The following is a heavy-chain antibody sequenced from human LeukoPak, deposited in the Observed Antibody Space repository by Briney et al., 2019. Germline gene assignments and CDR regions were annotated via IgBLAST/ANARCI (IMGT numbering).Heavy chain of an antibody. D-gene: IGHD3-9*01. Sequence: GGSLRLSCAASGFTFGDYVMSWVRQAPGEGLEWIAYINHNAEIIYYADSVKGRFTISRDNAKNSLSLQMNSLRDEDTAVYYCARDHDWAFHYWGQGTRVTVAS. CDR1: GFTFGDYV. J-gene: IGHJ4*02. CDR3: ARDHDWAFHY. CDR2: INHNAEII. V-gene: IGHV3-48*02.